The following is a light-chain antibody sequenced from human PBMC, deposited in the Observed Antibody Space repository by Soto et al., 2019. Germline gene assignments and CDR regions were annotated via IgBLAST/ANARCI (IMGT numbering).Light chain of an antibody. Sequence: QSVLTQPPSASGTPGQRVTISCSGSSSNIGRNTVNWYQHLPGTAPKLLIYNNNQRPSGVPDRFSGSKSGTSASLAISGLQSEDEADYYCAAWDESLNGVVFGGGTKVTVL. J-gene: IGLJ2*01. CDR3: AAWDESLNGVV. V-gene: IGLV1-44*01. CDR1: SSNIGRNT. CDR2: NNN.